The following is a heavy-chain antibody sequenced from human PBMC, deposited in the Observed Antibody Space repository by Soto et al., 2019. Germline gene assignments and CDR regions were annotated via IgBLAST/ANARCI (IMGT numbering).Heavy chain of an antibody. D-gene: IGHD6-6*01. J-gene: IGHJ4*02. V-gene: IGHV1-8*01. CDR3: ARAEPYSTSSPWDY. CDR2: MNPNSGNT. Sequence: QVQLVQSGAEVKKPGASVKVSCKTSGYTFTNYNINWVRQATGQGLEWMGWMNPNSGNTGYAQKFQGRVTMTRNTSITTAYMELSSLRSGDTAVYYCARAEPYSTSSPWDYWGQGTLVTVSS. CDR1: GYTFTNYN.